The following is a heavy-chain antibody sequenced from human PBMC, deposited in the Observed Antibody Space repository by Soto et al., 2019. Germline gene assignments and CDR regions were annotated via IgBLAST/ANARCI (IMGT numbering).Heavy chain of an antibody. CDR2: ITSNGGNT. J-gene: IGHJ6*02. CDR3: ARRIPFGYRMDV. V-gene: IGHV3-64*01. CDR1: GFTFSSYA. Sequence: GGSLRLSCAASGFTFSSYAMHWVRQAPGKGLEYVSVITSNGGNTDYASSVKGRFTISRDNSKNTLYLQMGSLRAEDTAVYYCARRIPFGYRMDVWGQGTTVTVSS. D-gene: IGHD2-21*01.